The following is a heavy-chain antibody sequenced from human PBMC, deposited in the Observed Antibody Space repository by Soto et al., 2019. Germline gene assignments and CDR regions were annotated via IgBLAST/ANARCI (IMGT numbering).Heavy chain of an antibody. Sequence: ASVKVSCKTSGYTFTSYGISWVRQAPGQGLEWMGWINPYNGDTNYAQKLQARATMTTHTSTSTAYMELTSQRSDDTAVYYCARGPPAELFYGSGSCYNRGYGYYGIDVGGQGTRVNVSS. D-gene: IGHD3-10*01. J-gene: IGHJ6*01. CDR3: ARGPPAELFYGSGSCYNRGYGYYGIDV. CDR2: INPYNGDT. V-gene: IGHV1-18*01. CDR1: GYTFTSYG.